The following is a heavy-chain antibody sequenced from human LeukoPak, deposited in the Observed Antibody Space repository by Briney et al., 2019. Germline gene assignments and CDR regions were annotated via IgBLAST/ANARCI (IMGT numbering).Heavy chain of an antibody. Sequence: PGGSLRPSCAASGFIFENYAMHWVRQAPGKGLEWVSGISWNSGRIGYADSVKGRFTISRDNAKNSLYLQMNSLRTEDTALYYCARDPGSLPAAIGYCYYGMDVWGQGTTVTVSS. CDR1: GFIFENYA. D-gene: IGHD2-2*02. CDR2: ISWNSGRI. J-gene: IGHJ6*02. CDR3: ARDPGSLPAAIGYCYYGMDV. V-gene: IGHV3-9*01.